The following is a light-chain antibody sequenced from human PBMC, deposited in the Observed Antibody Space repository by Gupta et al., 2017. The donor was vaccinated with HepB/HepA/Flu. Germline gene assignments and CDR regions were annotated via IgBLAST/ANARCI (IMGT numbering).Light chain of an antibody. V-gene: IGLV1-40*01. CDR3: QSYDSSLSGSKV. CDR2: GNS. J-gene: IGLJ2*01. Sequence: QSVLTQPPSASGAPGQRVTISSTGSSSNIGAGYDVHWYQQLPGTAPKLLIYGNSNRPSGVPDRFSGSKSGTSASLAITGLQAEDEADYYCQSYDSSLSGSKVFGGGTKLTVL. CDR1: SSNIGAGYD.